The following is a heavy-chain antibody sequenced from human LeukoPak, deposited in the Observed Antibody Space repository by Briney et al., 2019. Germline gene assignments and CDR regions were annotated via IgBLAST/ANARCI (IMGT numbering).Heavy chain of an antibody. CDR2: ISYHGSNK. CDR1: GFIFSRYA. V-gene: IGHV3-30-3*01. Sequence: GGSLRLSCAASGFIFSRYAMHWVRQAPGKGLEWVAVISYHGSNKYYADSVKGRFTISRDNSKNTLYLQMNSLRAEDTAVYYCARAGDSSGPDAFDIWGQGTMVTVSS. CDR3: ARAGDSSGPDAFDI. J-gene: IGHJ3*02. D-gene: IGHD3-22*01.